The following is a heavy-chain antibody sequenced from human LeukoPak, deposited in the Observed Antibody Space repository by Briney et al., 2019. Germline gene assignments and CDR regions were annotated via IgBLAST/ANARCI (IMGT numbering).Heavy chain of an antibody. Sequence: PETLSLTCAVFGGSFNGYYWSWIRQPPGKGLEWIGEINHSGSTNYNPSLKSRVTISVDTSKNQFSLKLSSVTAADTTIYYCARGIPNAFDIWGQGTLVTVSS. V-gene: IGHV4-34*01. CDR1: GGSFNGYY. J-gene: IGHJ3*02. CDR2: INHSGST. CDR3: ARGIPNAFDI.